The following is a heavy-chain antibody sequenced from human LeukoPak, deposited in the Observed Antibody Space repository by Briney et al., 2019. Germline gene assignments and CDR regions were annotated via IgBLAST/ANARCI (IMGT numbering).Heavy chain of an antibody. D-gene: IGHD3-9*01. CDR1: GFTFSNFG. CDR2: ISYDGSNK. V-gene: IGHV3-30*18. Sequence: GGSLRLSCAASGFTFSNFGMYWVRQAPGRGLEWVAVISYDGSNKYYADSVKGRLTTPRDNSKNTLYLQMNSLRGEDTAVYYCAKGIVTGYPALDYWGQGTLVTVSS. CDR3: AKGIVTGYPALDY. J-gene: IGHJ4*02.